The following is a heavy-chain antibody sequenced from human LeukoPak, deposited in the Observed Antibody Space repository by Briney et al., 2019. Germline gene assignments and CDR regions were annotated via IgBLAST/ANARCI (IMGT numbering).Heavy chain of an antibody. CDR1: GYSFTSYW. D-gene: IGHD5-12*01. CDR3: ALGWVATNDY. J-gene: IGHJ4*02. CDR2: IDPSDSYT. Sequence: GESLRISCKGSGYSFTSYWISWVRQMPGKGLEWMGRIDPSDSYTNYSPSFQGHVTISADKSISTAYLQWSSLKASDAAMYYCALGWVATNDYWGQGTLVTVSS. V-gene: IGHV5-10-1*01.